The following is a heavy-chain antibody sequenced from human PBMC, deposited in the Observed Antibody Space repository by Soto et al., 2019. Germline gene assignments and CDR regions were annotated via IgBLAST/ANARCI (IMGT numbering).Heavy chain of an antibody. J-gene: IGHJ5*02. CDR1: GYTFTSYG. CDR2: ISAYNGNT. Sequence: GASVKVSCKASGYTFTSYGISWVRQAPGQGLERMGWISAYNGNTNYAQKLQGRVTMTTDTSTSTAYMELRSLRSDDTAVYYCSRDLEDSYSSSWSDWFDPWGQGTLVTVS. D-gene: IGHD6-13*01. CDR3: SRDLEDSYSSSWSDWFDP. V-gene: IGHV1-18*01.